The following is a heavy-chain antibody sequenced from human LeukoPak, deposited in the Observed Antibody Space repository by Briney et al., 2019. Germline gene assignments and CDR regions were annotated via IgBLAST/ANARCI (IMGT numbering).Heavy chain of an antibody. V-gene: IGHV4-38-2*01. J-gene: IGHJ4*02. D-gene: IGHD6-13*01. CDR3: VRWVSSRFDY. Sequence: PSETLSLTCAVSGYSISSDYFWGWIRQPPGKGLEWIANIFHSGSIYNNPSLKSRVTISLDTSKNQFSLKLSSVTAADTAVYYCVRWVSSRFDYWGQGTLVTVSS. CDR2: IFHSGSI. CDR1: GYSISSDYF.